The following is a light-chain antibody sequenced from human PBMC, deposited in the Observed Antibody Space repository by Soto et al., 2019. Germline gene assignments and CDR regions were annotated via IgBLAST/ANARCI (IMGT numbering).Light chain of an antibody. CDR3: QQLNSHPRT. Sequence: DIPLTQSPFFLSASVGDRVTISCRASQAIYSYLAWYQQKPEKAPKLLIFGASKLRSGVPSRFSGSGSGTEFTLTISSLQPEDFATDYCQQLNSHPRTFGQGTKLEI. J-gene: IGKJ2*01. CDR1: QAIYSY. V-gene: IGKV1-9*01. CDR2: GAS.